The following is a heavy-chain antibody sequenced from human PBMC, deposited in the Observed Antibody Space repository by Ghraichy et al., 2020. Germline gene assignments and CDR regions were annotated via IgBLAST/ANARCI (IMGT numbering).Heavy chain of an antibody. D-gene: IGHD3-10*01. CDR3: VKEQKLRGVYYFDF. V-gene: IGHV3-23*01. CDR2: ISDSGVNT. CDR1: GFTFSNYA. J-gene: IGHJ4*02. Sequence: GGSLRLSCVASGFTFSNYAMTWVRQAPGKGLEWVSAISDSGVNTYYADSVKGRFTISRDNSKNTLYLQMNSLRADDTAVYYCVKEQKLRGVYYFDFWGQGTLVTVSS.